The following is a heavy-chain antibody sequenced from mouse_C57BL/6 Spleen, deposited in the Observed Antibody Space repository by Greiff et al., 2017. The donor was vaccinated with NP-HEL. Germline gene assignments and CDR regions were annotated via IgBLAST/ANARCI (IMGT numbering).Heavy chain of an antibody. D-gene: IGHD6-2*01. CDR1: GFTFSSYG. V-gene: IGHV5-6*01. CDR2: ISSGGSNT. Sequence: EVQLVESGGNLVKPGGSLTLSCAASGFTFSSYGMSWVRQHPDKSLEWVATISSGGSNTYYPDRVKGRFTISRDNAKNTLYLQMSSLKSEDTAMYYWARAYFCASGDVDWDFDVWGTGTTVTVSS. J-gene: IGHJ1*03. CDR3: ARAYFCASGDVDWDFDV.